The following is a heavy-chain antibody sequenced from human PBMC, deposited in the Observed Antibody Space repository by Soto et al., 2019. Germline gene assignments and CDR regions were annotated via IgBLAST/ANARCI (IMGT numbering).Heavy chain of an antibody. CDR3: VQNQWELLH. J-gene: IGHJ4*02. V-gene: IGHV3-23*01. D-gene: IGHD1-26*01. CDR1: GCIFSNYG. Sequence: PGGSLRLSCRASGCIFSNYGMTWIRPSPVKGLEWVSSIAASSGGTYYSDSVKGRFTISRDRSDNTLYLQINSLKVADTAMHFFVQNQWELLHWGQGTLVTVAS. CDR2: IAASSGGT.